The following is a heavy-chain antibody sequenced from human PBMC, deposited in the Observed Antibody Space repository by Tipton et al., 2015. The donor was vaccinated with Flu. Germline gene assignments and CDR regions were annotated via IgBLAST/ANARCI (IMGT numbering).Heavy chain of an antibody. D-gene: IGHD4-11*01. V-gene: IGHV4-4*07. CDR2: IYMGGRT. J-gene: IGHJ5*02. CDR1: GGSINSYY. CDR3: VRRDYSNYVSEPKNWFDP. Sequence: TLSLTCSVSGGSINSYYWSWIRQPAGKGLEWIGRIYMGGRTNYNPSLKSRVTMSVDLFKNQISLRLSSVTAADTAVYYCVRRDYSNYVSEPKNWFDPWGQGTLVTVSS.